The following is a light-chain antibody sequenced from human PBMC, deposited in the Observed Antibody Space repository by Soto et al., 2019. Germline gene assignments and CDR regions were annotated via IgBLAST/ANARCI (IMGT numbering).Light chain of an antibody. CDR2: GVS. CDR3: SSYTASTTL. V-gene: IGLV2-14*03. CDR1: TSDVGGYNY. Sequence: QSALTQPASVSGSPGQSIAISCSGSTSDVGGYNYVSWDQQYPGKAPKLILDGVSDRPSGVSDRFSGSKSGNTASLIISGIQAEDEAHYYCSSYTASTTLFGGGTKLTVL. J-gene: IGLJ2*01.